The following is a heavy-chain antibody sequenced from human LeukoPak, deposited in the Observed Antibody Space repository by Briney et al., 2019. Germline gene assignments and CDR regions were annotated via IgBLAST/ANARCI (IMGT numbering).Heavy chain of an antibody. CDR3: ARSGVVVAALERGVANWFDP. J-gene: IGHJ5*02. V-gene: IGHV3-21*01. Sequence: KPGGSLRLSCAASGFTFSSYSMNWVRQAPGKGLEWVSSISSSSSYIYYADSVKGRFTISRDNVKNSLFLQMNSLRAEDTAAYYCARSGVVVAALERGVANWFDPWGQEPWSPSPQ. CDR2: ISSSSSYI. CDR1: GFTFSSYS. D-gene: IGHD2-15*01.